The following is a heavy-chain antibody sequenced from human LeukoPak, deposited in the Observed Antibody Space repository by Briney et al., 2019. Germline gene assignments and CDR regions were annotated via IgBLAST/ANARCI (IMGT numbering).Heavy chain of an antibody. CDR3: ARDMQGGYYFDY. CDR1: GFTFSSSG. D-gene: IGHD1-26*01. CDR2: ISYDGTKK. V-gene: IGHV3-30*03. Sequence: GRSLRLSCAASGFTFSSSGMHWVRQAPGKGLEWVAVISYDGTKKYYADSMKGRFTISRDDSKNTLYLQMNSLRAEDTAVYYCARDMQGGYYFDYWGQGTLVTVSS. J-gene: IGHJ4*02.